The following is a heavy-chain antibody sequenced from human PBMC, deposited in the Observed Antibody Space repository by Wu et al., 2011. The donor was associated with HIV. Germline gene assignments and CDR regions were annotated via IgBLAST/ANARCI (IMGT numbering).Heavy chain of an antibody. CDR2: INPNSGGT. V-gene: IGHV1-2*02. CDR3: ARVQGPHDVFDI. Sequence: QVQLVQSGAEVKKPGASVKVSCKASGYTLTDYYMHWVRQAPGQGLEWMGWINPNSGGTNYAQNFQGRVTMTRDTSISTAYMELSRLRSDDTAVYYCARVQGPHDVFDIWGQGTMVTVSS. CDR1: GYTLTDYY. J-gene: IGHJ3*02.